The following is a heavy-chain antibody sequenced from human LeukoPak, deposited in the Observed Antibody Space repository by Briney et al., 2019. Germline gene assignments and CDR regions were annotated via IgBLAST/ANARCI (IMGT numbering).Heavy chain of an antibody. CDR3: AKDGGVGAFDI. Sequence: GGSLRLSCAASGFTFSSYGMHWVRQAPGKGLEWVAVISYDGSNKYYADSVKGRFTIPRDNSKNTLYLQMNSLRAEDTAVYYCAKDGGVGAFDIWGQGTMVTVSS. V-gene: IGHV3-30*18. J-gene: IGHJ3*02. CDR2: ISYDGSNK. D-gene: IGHD3-16*01. CDR1: GFTFSSYG.